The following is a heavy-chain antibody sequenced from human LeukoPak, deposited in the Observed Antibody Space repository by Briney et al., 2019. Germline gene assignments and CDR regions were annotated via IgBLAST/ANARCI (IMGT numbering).Heavy chain of an antibody. J-gene: IGHJ5*02. CDR1: GGSISGYY. D-gene: IGHD2-2*01. CDR2: INHSGST. V-gene: IGHV4-34*01. Sequence: PSETLSLTCTVYGGSISGYYWSWIRQPPGKGLEWIGEINHSGSTNYNPSLKSRVTISVDTSKNQFSLKLSSVTAADTAVYYCGRDDDCSSTSCYAGGWFDPWGQGTLVTVSS. CDR3: GRDDDCSSTSCYAGGWFDP.